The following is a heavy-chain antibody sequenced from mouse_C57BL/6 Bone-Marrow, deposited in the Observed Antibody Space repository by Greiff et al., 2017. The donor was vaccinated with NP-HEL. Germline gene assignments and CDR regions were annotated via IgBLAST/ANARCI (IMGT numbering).Heavy chain of an antibody. CDR2: IWSGGST. CDR3: ARSYYDYERYFEG. Sequence: VQLQQSGPGLVQPSQSLSITCTVSGFSLTSYGVHWVRQSPGKGLEWLGVIWSGGSTDYNAAFISRLSISKDNSKSKVFFKMNSLQADDTAIYYCARSYYDYERYFEGWGTGTTVTVAS. D-gene: IGHD2-4*01. CDR1: GFSLTSYG. V-gene: IGHV2-2*01. J-gene: IGHJ1*03.